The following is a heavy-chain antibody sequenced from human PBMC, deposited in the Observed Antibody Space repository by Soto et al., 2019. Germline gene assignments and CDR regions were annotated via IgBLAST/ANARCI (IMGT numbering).Heavy chain of an antibody. D-gene: IGHD2-15*01. J-gene: IGHJ4*02. CDR2: IGAYNGNT. CDR3: ARDSLPMAVAAPDN. CDR1: GYSFRNYG. V-gene: IGHV1-18*01. Sequence: QVQLVQSGAEVKKPGASVKVSCKSSGYSFRNYGITWVRQAPGQGLEWMGWIGAYNGNTNYAHKFQGRVTMTTDTSTSTAYLELRSLRSDDTAVYYCARDSLPMAVAAPDNWGQGTLVTVSS.